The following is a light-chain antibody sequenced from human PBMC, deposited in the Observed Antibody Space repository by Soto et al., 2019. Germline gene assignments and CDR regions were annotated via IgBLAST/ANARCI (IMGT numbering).Light chain of an antibody. J-gene: IGKJ1*01. V-gene: IGKV1-39*01. CDR3: QQSYNGPTWT. Sequence: DIQLTQSPSSLSASVGARVTITCRASQNIGNYLHWYQQQPGKAPQLLIYSVSTLQTGPTSRFSGSGSGTDFTLTISRLQPEDCSTCYCQQSYNGPTWTFGQGTKVEIK. CDR1: QNIGNY. CDR2: SVS.